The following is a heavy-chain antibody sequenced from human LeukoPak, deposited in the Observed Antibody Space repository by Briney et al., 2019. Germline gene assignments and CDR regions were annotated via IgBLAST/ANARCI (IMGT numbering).Heavy chain of an antibody. J-gene: IGHJ3*02. V-gene: IGHV3-48*02. D-gene: IGHD2/OR15-2a*01. Sequence: PGGSLRLSCAASGFTFSDYSPNWVRQAPGKGLEWISYIGGRTSIIIYANSVKGRFTISRDNAKNSLYLQMNSLRDEDTAVYYCVRDYLYAFDIWGQGTMVAVSS. CDR2: IGGRTSII. CDR3: VRDYLYAFDI. CDR1: GFTFSDYS.